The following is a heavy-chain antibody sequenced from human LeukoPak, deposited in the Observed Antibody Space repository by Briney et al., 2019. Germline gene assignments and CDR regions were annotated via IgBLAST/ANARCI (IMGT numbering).Heavy chain of an antibody. J-gene: IGHJ5*02. CDR2: IYKTGST. Sequence: PSETLSLTCTVSGGSISSSTYYWAWIRQPPGKGLEWIGSIYKTGSTNYSPSLKSRVFISVDTSNNQFSLNMNSVTAADTAVYYCARGAIAVAGSFLYNWFDPWGQGTLVTVSS. CDR1: GGSISSSTYY. CDR3: ARGAIAVAGSFLYNWFDP. V-gene: IGHV4-39*02. D-gene: IGHD6-19*01.